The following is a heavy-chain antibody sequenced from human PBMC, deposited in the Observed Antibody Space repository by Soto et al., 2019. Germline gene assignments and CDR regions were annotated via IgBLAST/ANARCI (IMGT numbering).Heavy chain of an antibody. D-gene: IGHD2-2*01. J-gene: IGHJ5*02. CDR3: AATDIVVVPAAQNWFDP. CDR2: IYYSGST. CDR1: GGSISSSSYY. Sequence: SETLSLTCTVSGGSISSSSYYWGWIRQPPGKGLEWIGSIYYSGSTYYNPSLKSRVTISVDTSKNQFSLKLSSVTAADTAVYYCAATDIVVVPAAQNWFDPWGQGTLVTVSS. V-gene: IGHV4-39*01.